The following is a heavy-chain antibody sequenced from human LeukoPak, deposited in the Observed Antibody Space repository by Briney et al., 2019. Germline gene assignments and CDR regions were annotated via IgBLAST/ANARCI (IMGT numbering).Heavy chain of an antibody. CDR2: IYYSGST. D-gene: IGHD6-13*01. CDR3: ARDPRIAAASHFDY. J-gene: IGHJ4*02. Sequence: LRLSCAASGFTFSSYAMHWVRQPPGKGLEWIGYIYYSGSTYYNPSLKSRVTISVDTSKNQFSLKLSAVTAADTAVYYCARDPRIAAASHFDYWGQGTLVTVSS. CDR1: GFTFSSYAMH. V-gene: IGHV4-30-4*01.